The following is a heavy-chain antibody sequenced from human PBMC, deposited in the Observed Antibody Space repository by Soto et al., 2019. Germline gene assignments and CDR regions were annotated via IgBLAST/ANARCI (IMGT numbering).Heavy chain of an antibody. CDR3: ARYRREAVAGYTLDN. V-gene: IGHV4-59*01. J-gene: IGHJ4*02. Sequence: SETLSLTCTVSGGSISSNYWTWIRQPPGKGLEWIGYVYNSGSTNYNPSLKSRVTISEDTSKSQFSLKVNSMTAADTAVYYCARYRREAVAGYTLDNWGQGILVTVSS. CDR1: GGSISSNY. CDR2: VYNSGST. D-gene: IGHD6-13*01.